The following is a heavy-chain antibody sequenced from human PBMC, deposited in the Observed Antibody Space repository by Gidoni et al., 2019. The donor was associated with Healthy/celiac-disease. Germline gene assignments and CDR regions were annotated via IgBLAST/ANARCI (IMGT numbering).Heavy chain of an antibody. Sequence: EVQLVESGGGLVKPGGSLRLSGAASGFTFSSYSMNWVRQAPGKGLEWVSSISSSSSYIYYADSVKGRFTISRDNAKNSLYLQMNSLRAEDTAVYYCARGGNRYYYYGMDVWGQGTTVTVSS. CDR2: ISSSSSYI. CDR3: ARGGNRYYYYGMDV. CDR1: GFTFSSYS. J-gene: IGHJ6*02. V-gene: IGHV3-21*01.